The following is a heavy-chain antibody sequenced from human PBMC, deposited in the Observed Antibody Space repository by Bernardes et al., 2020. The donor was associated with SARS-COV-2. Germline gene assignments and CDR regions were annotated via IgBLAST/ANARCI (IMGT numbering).Heavy chain of an antibody. CDR1: GYTFTSCS. CDR2: INAGNGNT. D-gene: IGHD2-15*01. V-gene: IGHV1-3*01. J-gene: IGHJ3*02. CDR3: ARDWSRAVVTHANNVFDI. Sequence: ASVKVSCMASGYTFTSCSMHWVRQAPGQRLEWMGWINAGNGNTKYSQKFQGRVTITSDTSASTAYMELSSLRSEDTAVYYCARDWSRAVVTHANNVFDIWGQGTVVTVSS.